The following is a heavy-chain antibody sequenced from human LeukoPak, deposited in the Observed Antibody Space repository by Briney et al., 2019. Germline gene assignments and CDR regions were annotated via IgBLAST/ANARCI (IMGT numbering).Heavy chain of an antibody. CDR2: ISSNGGST. CDR1: GLTFSSYA. V-gene: IGHV3-64D*09. Sequence: GGSLRLSCSASGLTFSSYAMHWVRQAPGKGLEYVSAISSNGGSTYYADSVKGRFTISRDNSKNTLYLQMSSLRDEDTAVYYCVKDQVYYDFWSGALFDYWGQGTLVTVSS. CDR3: VKDQVYYDFWSGALFDY. J-gene: IGHJ4*02. D-gene: IGHD3-3*01.